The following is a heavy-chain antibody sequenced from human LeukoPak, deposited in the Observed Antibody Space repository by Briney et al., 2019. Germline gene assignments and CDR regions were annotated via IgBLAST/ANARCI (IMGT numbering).Heavy chain of an antibody. J-gene: IGHJ4*02. CDR2: ISGSGGST. CDR1: GFTFSSYA. V-gene: IGHV3-23*01. Sequence: GSLRLSCAASGFTFSSYAMSWVRQAPGKGLEWVSAISGSGGSTYYAGSVKGRFTISRDNSKNTLYLQMNSLRAEDTAVYYCATYCSSTSCKNDYWGQGTLVTVSS. D-gene: IGHD2-2*01. CDR3: ATYCSSTSCKNDY.